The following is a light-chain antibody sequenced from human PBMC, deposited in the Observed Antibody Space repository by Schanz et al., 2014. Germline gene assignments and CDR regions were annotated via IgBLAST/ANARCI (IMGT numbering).Light chain of an antibody. Sequence: QSVLTQPPSVSGAPGQRVTISCTGRTSNIGAGYDVHWYQQLPGTAPKLLIYDNTNRPSGVPDRFSGSKSGSTASLTISGLQAEDEADYYCTTYTNTVVFGGGTKLTVL. CDR2: DNT. J-gene: IGLJ2*01. CDR3: TTYTNTVV. CDR1: TSNIGAGYD. V-gene: IGLV1-40*01.